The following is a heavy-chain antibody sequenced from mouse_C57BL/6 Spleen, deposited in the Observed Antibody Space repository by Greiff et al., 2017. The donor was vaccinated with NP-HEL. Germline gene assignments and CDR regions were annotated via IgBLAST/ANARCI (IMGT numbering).Heavy chain of an antibody. V-gene: IGHV5-16*01. CDR3: AREEDGYHFAY. J-gene: IGHJ3*01. D-gene: IGHD2-3*01. CDR2: INYDGSST. Sequence: EVMLVESEGGLVQPGSSMKLSCTASGFTFSDYYMAWVRQVPEKGLEWVANINYDGSSTYYLDSLKSRFIISRDNAKNILYLQMSSLKSEDTATYYCAREEDGYHFAYWGQGTLVTVSA. CDR1: GFTFSDYY.